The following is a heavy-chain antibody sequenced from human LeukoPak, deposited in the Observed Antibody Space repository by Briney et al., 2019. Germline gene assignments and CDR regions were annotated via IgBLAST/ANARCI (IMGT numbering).Heavy chain of an antibody. CDR1: GFTFSSYA. V-gene: IGHV3-23*01. CDR3: AKGQYYDYVWGSSSFFL. J-gene: IGHJ4*02. CDR2: ISGSGGST. D-gene: IGHD3-16*01. Sequence: GSLRLSCAASGFTFSSYAMSWVRQAPGKGLEWVSAISGSGGSTYYADSVKGRFTISIDNSKNTLYLQMNSLRAEDTAVYYCAKGQYYDYVWGSSSFFLWGQGTLVTVSS.